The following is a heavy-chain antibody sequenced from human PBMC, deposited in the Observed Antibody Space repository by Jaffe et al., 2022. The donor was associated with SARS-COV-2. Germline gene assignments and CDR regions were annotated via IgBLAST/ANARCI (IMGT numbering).Heavy chain of an antibody. V-gene: IGHV3-21*01. D-gene: IGHD5-18*01. CDR2: ISSSSSYI. CDR3: ARAKRDTRRFDP. Sequence: EVQLVESGGGLVKPGGSLRLSCAASGFTFSSYSMNWVRQAPGKGLEWVSSISSSSSYIYYADSVKGRFTISRDNAKNSLYLQMNSLRAEDTAVYYCARAKRDTRRFDPWGQGTLVTVSS. J-gene: IGHJ5*02. CDR1: GFTFSSYS.